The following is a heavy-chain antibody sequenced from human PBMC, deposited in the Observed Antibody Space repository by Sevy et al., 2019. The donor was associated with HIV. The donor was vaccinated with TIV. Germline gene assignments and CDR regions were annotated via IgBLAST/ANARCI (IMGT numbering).Heavy chain of an antibody. V-gene: IGHV3-23*01. CDR3: AKVGWGHYDPDEIGYYFYYYNMDV. Sequence: GGSLRLSCAVSGFSFDSYGMTWVRQAPGKGLEWVSGISGSGTRTYYADSVKGRFSISRDNSKNRLYLQMNSLRSEDRVLYYWAKVGWGHYDPDEIGYYFYYYNMDVWGKGTTVTVSS. J-gene: IGHJ6*03. CDR2: ISGSGTRT. CDR1: GFSFDSYG. D-gene: IGHD3-22*01.